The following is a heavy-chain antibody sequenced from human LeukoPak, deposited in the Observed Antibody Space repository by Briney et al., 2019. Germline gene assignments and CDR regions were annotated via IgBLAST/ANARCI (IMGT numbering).Heavy chain of an antibody. CDR1: GLTFSNAW. CDR2: IKSKSDRGAI. Sequence: PGGSLRLSCAASGLTFSNAWMTWVRQAPGKGLEWVGRIKSKSDRGAIDYAAPVRGRFTISRDDSKNTLYLQMNSLGSEDTAVYYCITGRGRDSSGYYLLWGQGTLVTVSS. V-gene: IGHV3-15*01. CDR3: ITGRGRDSSGYYLL. D-gene: IGHD3-22*01. J-gene: IGHJ4*02.